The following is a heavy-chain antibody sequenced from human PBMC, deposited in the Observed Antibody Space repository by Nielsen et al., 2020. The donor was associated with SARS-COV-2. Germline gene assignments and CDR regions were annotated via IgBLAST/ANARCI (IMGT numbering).Heavy chain of an antibody. Sequence: GESLKISCAASGFSFSSYAMAWVRQAPGKGLEWVSAIRSSGSGTYYAYSVRGRFTISRDNSKNTLYLQINSLRAEDTAIYYCAKGILRDYYYYYGLDVWGQGTTVTVFS. CDR2: IRSSGSGT. CDR1: GFSFSSYA. V-gene: IGHV3-23*01. CDR3: AKGILRDYYYYYGLDV. J-gene: IGHJ6*02. D-gene: IGHD1-26*01.